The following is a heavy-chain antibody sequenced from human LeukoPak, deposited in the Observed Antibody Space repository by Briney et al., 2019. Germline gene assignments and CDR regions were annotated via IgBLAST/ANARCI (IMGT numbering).Heavy chain of an antibody. D-gene: IGHD2-2*02. Sequence: SVKVSCKASGGTFSSYAISWVRQAPGQGLEWMGGIIPIFGTANYAQKFQGRVTITTDESTSTAYMELSSLRSEDTAVYYCARVVVPAAIIGAFDIWGQGTMVTVS. CDR3: ARVVVPAAIIGAFDI. CDR1: GGTFSSYA. CDR2: IIPIFGTA. J-gene: IGHJ3*02. V-gene: IGHV1-69*05.